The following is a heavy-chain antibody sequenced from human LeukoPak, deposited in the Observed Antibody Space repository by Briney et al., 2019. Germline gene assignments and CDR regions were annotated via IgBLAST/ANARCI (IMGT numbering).Heavy chain of an antibody. CDR3: ATGVVVTAIAIDY. CDR2: IDPTDSYT. J-gene: IGHJ4*02. CDR1: AHSFTSYW. Sequence: GESLKISCKGSAHSFTSYWISWVRQMPGKGLEWMGTIDPTDSYTNYSPSFQGHVTISADKSISTAYLQWSSLKASDTAIYYCATGVVVTAIAIDYWGQGTLVTVSS. V-gene: IGHV5-10-1*01. D-gene: IGHD2-21*02.